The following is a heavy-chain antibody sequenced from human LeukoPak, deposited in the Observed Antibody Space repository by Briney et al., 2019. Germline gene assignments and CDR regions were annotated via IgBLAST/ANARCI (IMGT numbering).Heavy chain of an antibody. D-gene: IGHD3-10*01. Sequence: GGSLRLSCAASGFTFSSYSMNWVRQAPGKGLEWVSSISTSGSYISYGDSLKGRFTISRDNAKNSLYPQMNSLRAEDTAVYYCAGSGSYLRSDYWGQGTLVTVSS. V-gene: IGHV3-21*01. CDR2: ISTSGSYI. CDR3: AGSGSYLRSDY. CDR1: GFTFSSYS. J-gene: IGHJ4*02.